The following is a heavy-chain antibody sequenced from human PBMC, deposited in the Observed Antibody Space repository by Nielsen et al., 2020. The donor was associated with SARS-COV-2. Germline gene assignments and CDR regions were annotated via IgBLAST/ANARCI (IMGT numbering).Heavy chain of an antibody. J-gene: IGHJ5*02. CDR2: ISRSSSNI. D-gene: IGHD1-14*01. V-gene: IGHV3-21*01. CDR1: GFTFSSYS. CDR3: VRAGAGWFDP. Sequence: GESLKISCAASGFTFSSYSMNWVRQSPGKGLEWVSSISRSSSNIYYADSVKGRFTISRDNAKNSLFLQMNSLRAEDTAVYYCVRAGAGWFDPWGQGTLVTVSS.